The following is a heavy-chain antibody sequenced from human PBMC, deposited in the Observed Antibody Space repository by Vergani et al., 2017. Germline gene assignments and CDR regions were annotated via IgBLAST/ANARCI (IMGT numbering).Heavy chain of an antibody. D-gene: IGHD4-11*01. CDR1: GFTFSSYA. J-gene: IGHJ6*02. V-gene: IGHV3-23*01. CDR2: IRGSGGST. CDR3: AKDFPTVTTFYYYYGMDV. Sequence: EVQLLESGGGLVQPGGSLRLSCAASGFTFSSYAMSWVRQAPGKGLEWVSAIRGSGGSTYYADSVKGRFTISRDNSKNTLYLQMNSLRAEDTAVYYCAKDFPTVTTFYYYYGMDVWGQGTTVTVSS.